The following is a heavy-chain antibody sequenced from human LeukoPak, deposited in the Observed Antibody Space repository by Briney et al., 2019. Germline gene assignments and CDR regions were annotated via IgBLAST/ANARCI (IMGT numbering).Heavy chain of an antibody. J-gene: IGHJ4*02. V-gene: IGHV3-30-3*01. D-gene: IGHD5-12*01. Sequence: GGSPRLSCAASGFTFSSYAMSWVRQAPGKGLEWVAVTSYDGSNKYYADSVKGRFTVSRDNSKSTLYLQMNNLRAEDTAVYYCARAEWLRFNDFWGQGTLVTVSS. CDR1: GFTFSSYA. CDR3: ARAEWLRFNDF. CDR2: TSYDGSNK.